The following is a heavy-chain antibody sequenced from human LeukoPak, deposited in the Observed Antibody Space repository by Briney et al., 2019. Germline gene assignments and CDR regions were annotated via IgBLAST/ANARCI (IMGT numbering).Heavy chain of an antibody. Sequence: APVKGSCKASGDTFTSYGISGGGQAPGQGLEWMGWSSAYNGNTNYAKKRQGRVTMTTDTYTSTAYMELRSLRSDDTAVYYCATIGSSSWYGGFDPWGQGTPVTVSS. CDR1: GDTFTSYG. V-gene: IGHV1-18*01. CDR3: ATIGSSSWYGGFDP. D-gene: IGHD6-13*01. CDR2: SSAYNGNT. J-gene: IGHJ5*02.